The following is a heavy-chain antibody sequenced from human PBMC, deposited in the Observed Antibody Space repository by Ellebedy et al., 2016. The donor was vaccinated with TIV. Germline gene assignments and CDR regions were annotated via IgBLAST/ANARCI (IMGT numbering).Heavy chain of an antibody. CDR2: IVGSGGSR. J-gene: IGHJ4*02. Sequence: PGGSLRLSCAASGFSFSSYVMSWVRQAPGKGLEWVSGIVGSGGSRYADSVEGRFTISRDNSKSTLDLQMSSLRAEDTAVYYCAKDRTPGDGYWVFDFWGQGTLVTVST. D-gene: IGHD5-18*01. V-gene: IGHV3-23*01. CDR3: AKDRTPGDGYWVFDF. CDR1: GFSFSSYV.